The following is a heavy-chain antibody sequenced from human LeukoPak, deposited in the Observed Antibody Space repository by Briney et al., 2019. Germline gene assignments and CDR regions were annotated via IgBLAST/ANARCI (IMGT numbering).Heavy chain of an antibody. CDR2: ISSSSSYI. D-gene: IGHD2-2*01. CDR1: GFTFSSYS. Sequence: GGSLRLSCAASGFTFSSYSMNWVRQAPGKGLEWVSSISSSSSYIYYADSVKGRFTISRDNAKNSLYLQMNSLRAEDTAVYYCARDGGVVPYHMDVWGKGTTVTVSS. V-gene: IGHV3-21*01. J-gene: IGHJ6*03. CDR3: ARDGGVVPYHMDV.